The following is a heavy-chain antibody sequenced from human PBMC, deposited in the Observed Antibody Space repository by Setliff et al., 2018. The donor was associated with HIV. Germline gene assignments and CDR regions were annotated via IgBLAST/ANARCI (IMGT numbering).Heavy chain of an antibody. Sequence: ASVKVSCKASGYTFKTYGMHWVRKAPGQSLEWMAWINVGKGNTKYSQNLQGRLTVTGDTSASTVDMELSSLTHEDTAVYYCARDFSGTYYGDIDYWGQGTLVTVSS. CDR1: GYTFKTYG. D-gene: IGHD1-26*01. CDR3: ARDFSGTYYGDIDY. V-gene: IGHV1-3*01. CDR2: INVGKGNT. J-gene: IGHJ4*02.